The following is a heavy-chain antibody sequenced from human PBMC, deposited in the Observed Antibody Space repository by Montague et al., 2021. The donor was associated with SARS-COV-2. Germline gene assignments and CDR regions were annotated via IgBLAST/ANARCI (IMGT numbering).Heavy chain of an antibody. D-gene: IGHD3-10*01. CDR3: AGHLYSYANCFDP. Sequence: SETLSLTCPVPSPGTVWRNSGADRKSPRLDTSHSSIAYADYCVRNNYNPSLKSRVTTSVDTSKNQFSLKLSSVTATDTAVYYCAGHLYSYANCFDPWGQGTLVTVSS. CDR2: ADYCVRN. CDR1: SPGTVWRNSG. V-gene: IGHV4-59*08. J-gene: IGHJ5*02.